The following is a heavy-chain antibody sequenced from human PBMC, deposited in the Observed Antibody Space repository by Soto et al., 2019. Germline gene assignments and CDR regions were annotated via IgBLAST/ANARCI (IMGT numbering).Heavy chain of an antibody. CDR2: IIPIFGTA. CDR1: GGTFSSYA. V-gene: IGHV1-69*12. D-gene: IGHD3-22*01. Sequence: QVQLVQSGAEVKKPGSSVKVSCKASGGTFSSYAISWVRRAPGQGLEWMGEIIPIFGTANYAQKFQGRVTITAXXSXSXXYMELSSLRSEDTAVYYCARDRGPSSGYYPYWFDPWGQGTLVSVSS. J-gene: IGHJ5*02. CDR3: ARDRGPSSGYYPYWFDP.